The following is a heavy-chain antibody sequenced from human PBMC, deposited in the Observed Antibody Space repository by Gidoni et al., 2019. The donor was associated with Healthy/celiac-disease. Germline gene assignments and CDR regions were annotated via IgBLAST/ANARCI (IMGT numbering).Heavy chain of an antibody. CDR3: ARGHGTVTTEYYYYYGMDV. Sequence: QVQLQESGPGLVKPSETLSLTCAVSGYSISSGYYWGWIRPPPGKGLEWIGSIYHSGSTYYNPPLKSRVTISVDTSKNQFSLKLSSVTAADTAVYYCARGHGTVTTEYYYYYGMDVWGQGTTVTVSS. D-gene: IGHD4-17*01. V-gene: IGHV4-38-2*01. CDR2: IYHSGST. CDR1: GYSISSGYY. J-gene: IGHJ6*02.